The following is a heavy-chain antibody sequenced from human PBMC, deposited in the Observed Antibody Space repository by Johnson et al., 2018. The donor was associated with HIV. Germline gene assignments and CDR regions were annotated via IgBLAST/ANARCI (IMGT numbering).Heavy chain of an antibody. Sequence: QEQLVESGGGVVQPGRSLRLSCAASEFTFSNYDMHWVRQAPGKGLEWVAVISYDGNNKYYADSLKGRFTISRDNSKNTLYLEMNSLRAEDTAVYYCTRLPSGYSRDAFDIWGQGTMVTVSS. CDR3: TRLPSGYSRDAFDI. J-gene: IGHJ3*02. CDR1: EFTFSNYD. CDR2: ISYDGNNK. D-gene: IGHD5-18*01. V-gene: IGHV3-30*03.